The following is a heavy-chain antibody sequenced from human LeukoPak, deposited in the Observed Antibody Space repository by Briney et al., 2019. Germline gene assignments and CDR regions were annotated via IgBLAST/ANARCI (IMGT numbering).Heavy chain of an antibody. V-gene: IGHV3-23*01. CDR3: AKDYGVIFGVVHDAFGI. J-gene: IGHJ3*02. CDR2: ISGSGGST. D-gene: IGHD3-3*01. CDR1: GFTFSSYA. Sequence: EAGGSLRLSCAASGFTFSSYAMSWVRQAPGKGLEWVSAISGSGGSTYYADSVKGRFTISRDNSKNTLYLQMNSLRAEDTAVYYCAKDYGVIFGVVHDAFGIWGQGTMVTVSS.